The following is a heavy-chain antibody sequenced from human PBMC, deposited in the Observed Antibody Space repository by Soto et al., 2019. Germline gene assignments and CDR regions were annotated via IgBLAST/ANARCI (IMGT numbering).Heavy chain of an antibody. Sequence: QVQLVESGGGVVQPGRSLRLSCAASGFTFSSYGMHWVRQAPGKGLEWVAVIWYDGSNKYYADSVKGRFTISRDNSKNTLYLQMNSLRAEDTAVYYCARDQGYCSGGSCYRLYYYYGMDVWGQGTTVTVSS. D-gene: IGHD2-15*01. CDR3: ARDQGYCSGGSCYRLYYYYGMDV. CDR2: IWYDGSNK. J-gene: IGHJ6*02. CDR1: GFTFSSYG. V-gene: IGHV3-33*01.